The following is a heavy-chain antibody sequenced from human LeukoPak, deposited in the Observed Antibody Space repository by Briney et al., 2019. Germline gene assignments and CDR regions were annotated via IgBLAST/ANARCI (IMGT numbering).Heavy chain of an antibody. D-gene: IGHD6-19*01. J-gene: IGHJ4*02. Sequence: AASVKVSCKASGYTFTGYYIHWVRQAPGQGLEWMGWINPKSGGTNYAQQFQDRVTMTRDTSISSTYMELSRLKSDDTAVYYCVRDLGISGWYAPPLGYFDSWGQGTLVTVSS. V-gene: IGHV1-2*02. CDR3: VRDLGISGWYAPPLGYFDS. CDR1: GYTFTGYY. CDR2: INPKSGGT.